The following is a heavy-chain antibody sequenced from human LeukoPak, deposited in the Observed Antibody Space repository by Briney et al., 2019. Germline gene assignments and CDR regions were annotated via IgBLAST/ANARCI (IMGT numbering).Heavy chain of an antibody. CDR1: GGSFSGYY. Sequence: SETLSLTCAVYGGSFSGYYWSWIRQPPGKGLEGIGEINHSGSTNYNPSLTSRVTISVDTSKNQFSLKLSSVNAADTAVYYCARGSLIVGAWRDWFDPWGQGTLVTVSS. CDR3: ARGSLIVGAWRDWFDP. J-gene: IGHJ5*02. CDR2: INHSGST. D-gene: IGHD1-26*01. V-gene: IGHV4-34*01.